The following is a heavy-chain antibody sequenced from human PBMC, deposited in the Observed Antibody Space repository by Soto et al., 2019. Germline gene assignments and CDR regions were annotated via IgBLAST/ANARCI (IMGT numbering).Heavy chain of an antibody. J-gene: IGHJ2*01. Sequence: EVQLVESGGGLVQPGGSLRPSCAASGFTFGSYWMHWVRQAPGKGLVWVSRIKSDGSSTSYADSVKGRFTISRDNAKNTLYLQMNSLRAEDTAVYYCARGESLNWYFDLWGRGTLVTVSS. D-gene: IGHD2-21*01. CDR2: IKSDGSST. CDR3: ARGESLNWYFDL. V-gene: IGHV3-74*01. CDR1: GFTFGSYW.